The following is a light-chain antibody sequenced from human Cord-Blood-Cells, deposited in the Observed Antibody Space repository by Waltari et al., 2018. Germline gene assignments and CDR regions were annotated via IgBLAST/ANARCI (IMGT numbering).Light chain of an antibody. CDR2: AAS. J-gene: IGKJ1*01. CDR1: QGISSY. Sequence: VIWMTQSPPFLSASTGDRVTLSCRMTQGISSYLAMTQQKPGKAPEVLIYAASTFQSGVPPTFRDRGSGTDFTRTISCLQSKYFATYYCQQDYSFPGTFGQGTKVEIK. CDR3: QQDYSFPGT. V-gene: IGKV1D-8*03.